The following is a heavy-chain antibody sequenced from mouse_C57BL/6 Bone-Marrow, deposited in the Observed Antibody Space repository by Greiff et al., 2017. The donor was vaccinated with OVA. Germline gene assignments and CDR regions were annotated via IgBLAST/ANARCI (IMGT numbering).Heavy chain of an antibody. CDR1: GYTFTSYW. CDR2: IDPSDSET. Sequence: QVQLQQPGAELVRPGSSVKLSCKASGYTFTSYWMHWVKQRPIQGLEWIGNIDPSDSETHYNQKFKDKATLTVDKSSSTAYMQLSSLTSEDSAVYYCASSWGWLLFYAMDYWGQGTSVTVSS. CDR3: ASSWGWLLFYAMDY. D-gene: IGHD2-3*01. J-gene: IGHJ4*01. V-gene: IGHV1-52*01.